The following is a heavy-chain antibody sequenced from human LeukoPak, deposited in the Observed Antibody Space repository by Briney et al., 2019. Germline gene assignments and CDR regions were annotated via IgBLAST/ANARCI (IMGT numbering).Heavy chain of an antibody. V-gene: IGHV4-30-2*01. CDR1: GGSISSGGYS. CDR2: IYHSGST. CDR3: ARDKEGKAFDI. J-gene: IGHJ3*02. Sequence: NPSETLSLTCAVSGGSISSGGYSWSWIRQPPGKGLEWIGYIYHSGSTYYNPSLKSRVTISVDRSKNQFSLKLSSVTAADTAVYYCARDKEGKAFDIWGQGTMVTVSS.